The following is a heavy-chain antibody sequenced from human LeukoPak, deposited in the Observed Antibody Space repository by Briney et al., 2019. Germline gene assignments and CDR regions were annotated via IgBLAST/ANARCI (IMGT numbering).Heavy chain of an antibody. CDR2: INHSGST. CDR1: GVSFSGYY. Sequence: PSDTLSLTCAVYGVSFSGYYWSWIRQPPGKGLEWIGEINHSGSTNYNPSLKSRVTISVDTSKNQFSLKLSSVTAADTAVYYCARGLRKWGQGTLVTVSS. CDR3: ARGLRK. J-gene: IGHJ4*02. V-gene: IGHV4-34*01.